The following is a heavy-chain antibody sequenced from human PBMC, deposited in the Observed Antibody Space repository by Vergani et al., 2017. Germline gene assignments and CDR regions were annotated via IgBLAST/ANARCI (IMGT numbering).Heavy chain of an antibody. D-gene: IGHD3-10*01. CDR1: GGSITSGSFY. J-gene: IGHJ5*02. V-gene: IGHV4-61*02. CDR3: ARDSWTSELRGVYWFDT. CDR2: IHSSGTT. Sequence: QVQLHESGPGLVKPSQTLSLTCTVSGGSITSGSFYWSWIRQLAGKGLEWIGRIHSSGTTNYNPSLKSRVTLSVDTSKNQLSLRMTSVTAADTAVYYCARDSWTSELRGVYWFDTWGQGTLVSVSS.